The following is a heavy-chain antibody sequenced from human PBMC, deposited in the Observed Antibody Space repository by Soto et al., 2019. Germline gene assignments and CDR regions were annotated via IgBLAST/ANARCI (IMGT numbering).Heavy chain of an antibody. CDR3: ARAGRNGMDV. J-gene: IGHJ6*02. V-gene: IGHV6-1*01. Sequence: SQTLSLTCGISGDSVSSISVAWNWIRQSPSRGLEWLGRTYYRSKWFNDYAVSVKSRITINPDTSKNQFSLQLNSVTPEDTAVYYCARAGRNGMDVWGQGTTVTVSS. CDR2: TYYRSKWFN. CDR1: GDSVSSISVA. D-gene: IGHD1-26*01.